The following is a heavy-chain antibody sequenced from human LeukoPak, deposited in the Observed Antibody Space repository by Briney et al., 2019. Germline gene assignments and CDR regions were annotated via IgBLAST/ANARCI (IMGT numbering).Heavy chain of an antibody. CDR1: GFTFSSYG. D-gene: IGHD5-12*01. CDR2: LRYDGSNK. J-gene: IGHJ6*03. CDR3: AKGGGYEAQYYYYYLDV. Sequence: GGSLRLSCAASGFTFSSYGMHWVRQAPGKGLEWVAFLRYDGSNKYYADSVKGRFTISRDNSKNTLYLQMKSLRAEDTAVYYCAKGGGYEAQYYYYYLDVWGKGTTVTISS. V-gene: IGHV3-30*02.